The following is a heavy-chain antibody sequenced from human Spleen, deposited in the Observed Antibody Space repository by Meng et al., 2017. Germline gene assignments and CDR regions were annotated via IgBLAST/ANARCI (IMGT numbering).Heavy chain of an antibody. J-gene: IGHJ4*02. CDR1: GYTFSSYA. CDR2: IIPIFGTP. Sequence: SVKVSCKASGYTFSSYAISWVRQAPGQGLEWMGRIIPIFGTPNHAQKFQGRVTITADQSTSTAYMELSSLSSEDTAVYYCARDYTSTTGSYDYWGQGTRVTVSS. D-gene: IGHD2/OR15-2a*01. V-gene: IGHV1-69*13. CDR3: ARDYTSTTGSYDY.